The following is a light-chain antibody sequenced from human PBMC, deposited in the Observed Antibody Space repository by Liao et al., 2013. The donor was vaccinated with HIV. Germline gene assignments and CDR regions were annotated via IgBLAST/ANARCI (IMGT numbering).Light chain of an antibody. CDR3: QAWDNYSWV. Sequence: SYEVNQPPSVSVSPGQTASVTCSGDKLGDKYVSWYQQRPGQSPVLVIYEDTKRPSGIPQRFSGSNSGNTATLTISGTQTLDEADYYCQAWDNYSWVFGGGTKVTVL. J-gene: IGLJ3*02. CDR1: KLGDKY. V-gene: IGLV3-1*01. CDR2: EDT.